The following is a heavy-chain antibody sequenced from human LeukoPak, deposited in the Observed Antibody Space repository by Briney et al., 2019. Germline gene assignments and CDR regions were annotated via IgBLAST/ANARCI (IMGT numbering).Heavy chain of an antibody. Sequence: AGGSLRLSCAASGFTFCGAVMSWVRPAPGEGGGWGTVIIGSGGSTYYADSVKGRYTISRDNSKNTLYLQMNSLRAEDTAVYYCANDPRYGDQGGYWGQGTLVTVSS. J-gene: IGHJ4*02. CDR2: IIGSGGST. CDR3: ANDPRYGDQGGY. CDR1: GFTFCGAV. V-gene: IGHV3-23*01. D-gene: IGHD4-17*01.